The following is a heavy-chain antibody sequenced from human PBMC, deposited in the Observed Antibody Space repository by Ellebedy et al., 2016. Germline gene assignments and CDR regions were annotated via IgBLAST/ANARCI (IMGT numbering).Heavy chain of an antibody. J-gene: IGHJ4*02. D-gene: IGHD2-2*01. CDR3: ARDGPRVVPASPGY. Sequence: ASVKVSXKASGYTFTSYGISWVRQAPGQGLEWMGWISAYNGNTNYAQKLQGRVTMTTDTSTTTAYMELRSLRSDDTAVYYCARDGPRVVPASPGYWGQGTLVTVSS. V-gene: IGHV1-18*01. CDR1: GYTFTSYG. CDR2: ISAYNGNT.